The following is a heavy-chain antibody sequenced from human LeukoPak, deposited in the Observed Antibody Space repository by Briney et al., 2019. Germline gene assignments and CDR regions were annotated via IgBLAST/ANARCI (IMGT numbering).Heavy chain of an antibody. Sequence: RTLTLSCGATGLDYNCEGKSWLCRWSAKGLEWVASIKQDGSDKYYVDSVKGRFTISKDNARNSLYLQMNSLRVEDTAVYYWASEDNSTHRYWGQGTLFSFSS. V-gene: IGHV3-7*01. D-gene: IGHD6-13*01. J-gene: IGHJ4*02. CDR3: ASEDNSTHRY. CDR2: IKQDGSDK. CDR1: GLDYNCEG.